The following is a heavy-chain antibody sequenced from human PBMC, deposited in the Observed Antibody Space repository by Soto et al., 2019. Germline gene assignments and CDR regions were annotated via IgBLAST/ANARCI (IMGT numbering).Heavy chain of an antibody. Sequence: GGSLRLSCAASGFTFSDYYMSWIRQAPGKGLEWVSYISSSGSTIYYADSVKGRFTISRDNAKNSLYLQMNSLRAEDTAVYYCARQFTANYDYSPWDFQHWGQGTLVTVSS. CDR2: ISSSGSTI. J-gene: IGHJ1*01. CDR3: ARQFTANYDYSPWDFQH. CDR1: GFTFSDYY. V-gene: IGHV3-11*01. D-gene: IGHD3-16*01.